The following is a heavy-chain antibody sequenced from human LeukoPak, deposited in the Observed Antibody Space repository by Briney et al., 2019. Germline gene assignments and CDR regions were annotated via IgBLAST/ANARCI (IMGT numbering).Heavy chain of an antibody. D-gene: IGHD3-10*01. Sequence: SGGSLRLSCAASGFTFSSSAMSWVRQAPGKGLEWVSAISNNGGYTYYADSVQGRFTISRDNSKNTLYLQMNSLRAEDTAVYYCAGGSGKNYGMDVWGQGTTVTVSS. CDR2: ISNNGGYT. CDR1: GFTFSSSA. J-gene: IGHJ6*02. CDR3: AGGSGKNYGMDV. V-gene: IGHV3-23*01.